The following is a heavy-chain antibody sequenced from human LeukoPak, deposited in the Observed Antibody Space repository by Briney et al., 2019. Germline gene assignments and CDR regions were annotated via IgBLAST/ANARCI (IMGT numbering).Heavy chain of an antibody. V-gene: IGHV4-39*07. Sequence: SETLSLTCTVSGGSISSSSYYWGWIRQPPGKGLEWIGSIYHSGSTNYNPSLKSRVTKSVDKSKNQFSLKLSSVTAADTAVYYCARREFCSGGSCYSGSFDYWGQGTLVTVSS. J-gene: IGHJ4*02. CDR1: GGSISSSSYY. CDR3: ARREFCSGGSCYSGSFDY. CDR2: IYHSGST. D-gene: IGHD2-15*01.